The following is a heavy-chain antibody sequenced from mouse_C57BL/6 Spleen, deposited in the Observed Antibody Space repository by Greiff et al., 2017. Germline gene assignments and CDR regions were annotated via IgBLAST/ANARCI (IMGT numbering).Heavy chain of an antibody. D-gene: IGHD1-2*01. CDR3: AREDLLRHCDY. Sequence: EVQLKQSGPELVKPGASVKISCKASGYSFTDYNMNWVKQSHGKSLECIGVINPNYGTTSYNQKFKGKATLTVDQSSSPAYMQLNSLTSEDSAVYYCAREDLLRHCDYWGQGTTLTVSS. J-gene: IGHJ2*01. CDR2: INPNYGTT. CDR1: GYSFTDYN. V-gene: IGHV1-39*01.